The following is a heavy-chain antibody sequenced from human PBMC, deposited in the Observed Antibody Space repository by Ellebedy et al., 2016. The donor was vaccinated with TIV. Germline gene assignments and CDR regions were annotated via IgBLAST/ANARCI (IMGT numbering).Heavy chain of an antibody. D-gene: IGHD5-18*01. V-gene: IGHV4-39*01. J-gene: IGHJ4*02. Sequence: MPSETLSLTCTVSGGSINSSYYWGWIRQPPGMGLEWIGTIYSSGITYYNSSLKSRVTMSVHTSKYQFSLKLSSVTAADTAVYYCARQGYRGYSYGATYTPFDYWGQGTLVTVSS. CDR3: ARQGYRGYSYGATYTPFDY. CDR1: GGSINSSYY. CDR2: IYSSGIT.